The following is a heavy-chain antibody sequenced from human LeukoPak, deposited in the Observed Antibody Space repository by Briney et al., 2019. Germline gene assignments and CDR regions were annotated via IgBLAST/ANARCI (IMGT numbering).Heavy chain of an antibody. CDR2: IYYSGST. J-gene: IGHJ6*03. Sequence: PSETLSLTCTVSGGSISSYYWSWIRQPPGKGLEWIGYIYYSGSTNYNPSLKSRVTISVDTSKNQFSLKLSSVTAADTAVYYCARGRVVRGADYYMDVWGKGTTVTISS. CDR3: ARGRVVRGADYYMDV. D-gene: IGHD3-10*01. V-gene: IGHV4-59*01. CDR1: GGSISSYY.